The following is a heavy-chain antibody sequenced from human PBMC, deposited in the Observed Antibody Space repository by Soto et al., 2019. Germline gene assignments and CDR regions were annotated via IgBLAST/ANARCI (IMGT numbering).Heavy chain of an antibody. Sequence: EVQLVESGGGLVQPGGSLRLSCAASGFTFSSHWMSWVRQAPGKGLEWVANIKHDGSETYYVDSVKGRFTISRDNAKNSLYLQMPSLRAEDTAVYYCARDDYNWARDYWGQGTLVTVSS. CDR1: GFTFSSHW. V-gene: IGHV3-7*01. CDR2: IKHDGSET. CDR3: ARDDYNWARDY. D-gene: IGHD4-4*01. J-gene: IGHJ4*02.